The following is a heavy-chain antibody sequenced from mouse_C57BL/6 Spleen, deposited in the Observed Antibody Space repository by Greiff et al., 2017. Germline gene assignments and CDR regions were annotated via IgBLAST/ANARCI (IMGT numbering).Heavy chain of an antibody. CDR2: IYPSDSET. D-gene: IGHD1-1*01. Sequence: QVQLQQPGAELVRPGSSVKLSCKASGYTFTSYWMDWVQQRPGQGLEWIGNIYPSDSETHYNPKFKDKATLTVDKSSSTAYMQLSSLTSEDSAVYYCARKDTTVVAPYAMDYWGQGTSVTVSS. J-gene: IGHJ4*01. CDR1: GYTFTSYW. V-gene: IGHV1-61*01. CDR3: ARKDTTVVAPYAMDY.